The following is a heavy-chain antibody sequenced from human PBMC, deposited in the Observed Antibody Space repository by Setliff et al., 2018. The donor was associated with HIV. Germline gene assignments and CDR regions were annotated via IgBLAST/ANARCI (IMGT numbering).Heavy chain of an antibody. V-gene: IGHV4-59*06. CDR1: GGSTSGYY. D-gene: IGHD6-19*01. CDR3: TTLQSSGWPHETEY. Sequence: SETLSLTCTVSGGSTSGYYWNWIRQPAGKGLEWIGYIYYRGSTYYNPSLESRVTISLDTSKNQFSLNLNSVTAADTAVYYCTTLQSSGWPHETEYWGQGTLVTVSS. CDR2: IYYRGST. J-gene: IGHJ4*02.